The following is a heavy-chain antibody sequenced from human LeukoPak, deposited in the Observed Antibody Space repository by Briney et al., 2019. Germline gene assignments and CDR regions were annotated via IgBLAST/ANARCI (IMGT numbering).Heavy chain of an antibody. CDR2: INHSGST. CDR3: ARLGAATTYYDYYMDV. D-gene: IGHD2-15*01. V-gene: IGHV4-34*01. Sequence: SETLSLTCAVYGGSFSGYYWSWIRQPPGKGLEWIGEINHSGSTNYNPSLKSRVTISVDTSKGQFSPKLSSVTAADTAVYYCARLGAATTYYDYYMDVWRKGTTVTVSS. J-gene: IGHJ6*03. CDR1: GGSFSGYY.